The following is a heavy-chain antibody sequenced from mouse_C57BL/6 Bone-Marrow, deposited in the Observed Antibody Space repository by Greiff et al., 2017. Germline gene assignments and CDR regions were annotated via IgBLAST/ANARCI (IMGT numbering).Heavy chain of an antibody. V-gene: IGHV1-59*01. CDR3: ARRGIYYYGSSPYYYAMDY. CDR2: IDPSDSYP. Sequence: VQLQQPGAELVRPGTSVKLSCKASGYTFTSYWMHWVKQRPGQGLEWIGVIDPSDSYPNYNQKFKGKATLTVDTSSSTAYMQLSSLTSEDSAVYYCARRGIYYYGSSPYYYAMDYWGQGTSVTVSS. D-gene: IGHD1-1*01. CDR1: GYTFTSYW. J-gene: IGHJ4*01.